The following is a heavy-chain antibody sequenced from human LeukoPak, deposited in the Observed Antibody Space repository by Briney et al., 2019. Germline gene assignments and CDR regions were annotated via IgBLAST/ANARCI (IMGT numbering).Heavy chain of an antibody. Sequence: ASVKVSCKTSGYTFTMYGVSWVRQAPGRGLQWLGWISPRNGNTAYAQDLQGRVTMTTDTSTTTAYLELRSLRSDDTALYYCARYLNYVTLGYNILADVGYYFDYWGQGSLVTVSS. CDR2: ISPRNGNT. D-gene: IGHD3-9*01. J-gene: IGHJ4*02. CDR1: GYTFTMYG. CDR3: ARYLNYVTLGYNILADVGYYFDY. V-gene: IGHV1-18*01.